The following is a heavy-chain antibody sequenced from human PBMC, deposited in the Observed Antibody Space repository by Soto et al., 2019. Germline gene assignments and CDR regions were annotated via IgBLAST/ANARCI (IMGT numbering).Heavy chain of an antibody. CDR3: AMSPTYSSGWYRASPLYYFDY. D-gene: IGHD6-19*01. V-gene: IGHV1-3*01. J-gene: IGHJ4*02. CDR1: GYTFTSYA. CDR2: INAGNGNT. Sequence: TSAKASCKDSGYTFTSYAMHWARQEPGQRLEWMGWINAGNGNTKYSQKFQGRVTITRDTSASTAYMELSSLRSEDTAVYYCAMSPTYSSGWYRASPLYYFDYWGQGTLVTVSS.